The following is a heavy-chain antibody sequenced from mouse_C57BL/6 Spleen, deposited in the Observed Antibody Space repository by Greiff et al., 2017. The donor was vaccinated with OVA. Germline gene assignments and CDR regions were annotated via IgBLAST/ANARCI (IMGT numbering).Heavy chain of an antibody. CDR2: IHPNSGST. Sequence: QVQLQQPGAELVKPGASVKLSCKASGYTFTSYWMHWVKQRPGQGLEWIGMIHPNSGSTNYNEKFKSKATLTVDKSSSTAYMQLSSLTSEDSAVYYCARERANWDVAMDYWGQGTSVTVSS. J-gene: IGHJ4*01. CDR3: ARERANWDVAMDY. CDR1: GYTFTSYW. D-gene: IGHD4-1*01. V-gene: IGHV1-64*01.